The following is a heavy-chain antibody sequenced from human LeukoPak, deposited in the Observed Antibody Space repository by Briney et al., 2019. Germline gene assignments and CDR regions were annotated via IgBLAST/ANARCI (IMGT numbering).Heavy chain of an antibody. CDR1: GGSISSSSYY. J-gene: IGHJ4*02. Sequence: SETLSLTCTVSGGSISSSSYYWGWIRQPLGKGLEWIGSIYSGTTYYNPSLKSRVTISVDTSKSQFSLKLNSMTAADTAVYYCARHYYGSGIRGLAFDSWGQGILVTVSS. CDR2: IYSGTT. V-gene: IGHV4-39*01. D-gene: IGHD3-10*01. CDR3: ARHYYGSGIRGLAFDS.